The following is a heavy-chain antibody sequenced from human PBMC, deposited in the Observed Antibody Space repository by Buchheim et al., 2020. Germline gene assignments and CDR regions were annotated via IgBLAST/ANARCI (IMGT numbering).Heavy chain of an antibody. Sequence: QVQLQESGPGLVKPSETLSLTCTVSGGSINSYYWSWIRQPPGKGLEWIGYIYYSGSTNYNPSLKSRVTISVDTSKNQFSLKLSSVTAADTAVYYCARGITGTTPFDYWGQGTL. CDR1: GGSINSYY. J-gene: IGHJ4*02. CDR3: ARGITGTTPFDY. D-gene: IGHD1-7*01. V-gene: IGHV4-59*12. CDR2: IYYSGST.